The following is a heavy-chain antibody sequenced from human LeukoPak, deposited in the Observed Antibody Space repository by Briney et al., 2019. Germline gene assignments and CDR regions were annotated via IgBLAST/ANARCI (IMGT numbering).Heavy chain of an antibody. J-gene: IGHJ4*02. Sequence: GGSLGLSCAASGFTFSSYAMHWVRQAPGKGLEYVSAISSNGGSTYYANSVKGRFTISRDNSKNTLYLQMGSLRAEDMAVYYCARDGTGNRGISYFDYWGQGTLVTVSS. V-gene: IGHV3-64*01. D-gene: IGHD3-16*01. CDR1: GFTFSSYA. CDR3: ARDGTGNRGISYFDY. CDR2: ISSNGGST.